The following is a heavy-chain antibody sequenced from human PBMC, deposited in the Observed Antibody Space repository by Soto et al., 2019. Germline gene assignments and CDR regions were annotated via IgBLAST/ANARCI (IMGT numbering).Heavy chain of an antibody. CDR3: AREGGWYVDY. J-gene: IGHJ4*02. Sequence: QVQLVQSGAEEKKPGASVKVSCKASGFTFSGYTIHWVRQAPGQRLEWMGWIKADNTNTKYSQKFQGRVTITRDTPASEVYVELSSLRSEVTAVYYCAREGGWYVDYWGQGTLVTVSS. V-gene: IGHV1-3*05. CDR1: GFTFSGYT. CDR2: IKADNTNT. D-gene: IGHD6-19*01.